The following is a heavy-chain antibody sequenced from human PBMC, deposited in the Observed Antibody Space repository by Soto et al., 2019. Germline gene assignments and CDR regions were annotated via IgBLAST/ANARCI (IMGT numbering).Heavy chain of an antibody. Sequence: ASVKVSCKTSGYTFTDYYIYWVRQAPGQGLEWMGWINSDSGGTYYAQNFQGRVTMTRDTSISTAYVELTRLTPDDTAVYYCARPFCASNSCHGWFAPWGQGTLVTVSS. V-gene: IGHV1-2*02. D-gene: IGHD2-2*01. CDR3: ARPFCASNSCHGWFAP. CDR1: GYTFTDYY. CDR2: INSDSGGT. J-gene: IGHJ5*02.